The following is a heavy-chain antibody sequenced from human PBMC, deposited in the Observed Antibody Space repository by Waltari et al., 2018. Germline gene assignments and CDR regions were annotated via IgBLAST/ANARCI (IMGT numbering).Heavy chain of an antibody. Sequence: QVKLQESGPGMVKPSETLSLICSVSGGSFTNYYWNWIRQPGGKGLEWIGRIYSGGTADYSPSLKGRATVSEDWSKNQVSLKLTSVTVADTAVYYCARDDSLGGLDVWGQGATVTV. CDR2: IYSGGTA. D-gene: IGHD2-21*01. CDR3: ARDDSLGGLDV. CDR1: GGSFTNYY. J-gene: IGHJ6*02. V-gene: IGHV4-4*07.